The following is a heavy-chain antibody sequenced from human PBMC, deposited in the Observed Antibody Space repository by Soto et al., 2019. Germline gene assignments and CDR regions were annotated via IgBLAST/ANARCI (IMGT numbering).Heavy chain of an antibody. Sequence: GGAXRLXXXASGFTFSSFGMHWVRQAPGKGLEWVAXIWXAXXXXXXXXXXXXXXXXXRDNSKNTLYLQMNSLRAEDTDVYYCADDGMDLWSQGTTVTVSS. J-gene: IGHJ6*02. V-gene: IGHV3-33*01. CDR2: IWXAXXXX. CDR1: GFTFSSFG. CDR3: ADDGMDL.